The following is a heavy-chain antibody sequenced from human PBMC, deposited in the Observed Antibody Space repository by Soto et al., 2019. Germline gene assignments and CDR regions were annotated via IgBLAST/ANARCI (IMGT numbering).Heavy chain of an antibody. CDR1: GYSFTSQY. V-gene: IGHV1-46*03. Sequence: QVQLVQSGAEVKKPGASVKISCKASGYSFTSQYVHWVRQAPGQGLEWMGIINPNGGSITYAQKVQGRSPRDGGPAPGERVLGAGRLESEGTAGYYCARKQGLRPGGGGTEPLDIWGQGTMVTVAS. D-gene: IGHD6-25*01. CDR2: INPNGGSI. CDR3: ARKQGLRPGGGGTEPLDI. J-gene: IGHJ3*02.